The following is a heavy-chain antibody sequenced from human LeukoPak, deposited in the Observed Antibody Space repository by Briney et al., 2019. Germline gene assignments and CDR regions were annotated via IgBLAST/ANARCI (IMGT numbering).Heavy chain of an antibody. CDR1: GFTVSSDY. CDR3: ALQNDSSPFDY. CDR2: IYSGGST. J-gene: IGHJ4*02. V-gene: IGHV3-53*01. D-gene: IGHD3-22*01. Sequence: GGSLRLSCAASGFTVSSDYMSSVRQAPGKWREWVSFIYSGGSTDYADSMKGPFTISRDNSKNTLYLQMNSLRAEDTAVYYCALQNDSSPFDYWGQGTLVTVSS.